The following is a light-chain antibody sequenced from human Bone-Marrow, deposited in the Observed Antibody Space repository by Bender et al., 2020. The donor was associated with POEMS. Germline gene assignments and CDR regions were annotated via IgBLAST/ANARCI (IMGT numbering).Light chain of an antibody. V-gene: IGLV3-25*03. CDR2: KDR. Sequence: SDELTQPPSVSVSPGQTARITCSGDALSKRYAYWYQQKPGQAPMLVIHKDRERPSGIPERFSGSSSGTIVTLTISGVQAEDEADYYCQSADSSDTPRVVFGGGTKLTVL. CDR3: QSADSSDTPRVV. J-gene: IGLJ2*01. CDR1: ALSKRY.